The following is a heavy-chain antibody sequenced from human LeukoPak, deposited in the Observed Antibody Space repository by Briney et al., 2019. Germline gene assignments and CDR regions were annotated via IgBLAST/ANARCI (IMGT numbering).Heavy chain of an antibody. J-gene: IGHJ4*02. CDR3: ARDLGDSSGYRY. D-gene: IGHD3-22*01. CDR2: INPNSGGT. V-gene: IGHV1-2*02. Sequence: GASVKVSCKASGYTFSGYYRHWVRPAPGQGLEWMGWINPNSGGTNYAQKFQGRVTMTRDTSISTAYMELSRLRSDDTAVYYCARDLGDSSGYRYWGQRTLVTVSS. CDR1: GYTFSGYY.